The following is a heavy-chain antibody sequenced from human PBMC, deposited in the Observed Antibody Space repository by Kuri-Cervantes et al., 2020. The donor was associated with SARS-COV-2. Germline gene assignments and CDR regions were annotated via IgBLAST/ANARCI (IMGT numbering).Heavy chain of an antibody. CDR3: AEGGAVEMATGYFDY. V-gene: IGHV1-3*01. D-gene: IGHD5-24*01. CDR2: INAGNGNT. Sequence: GESLKISCKASGYTFTSYAMHWVRQAPGQRLEWMGWINAGNGNTKYSQKFQGRVTITRDTSASTAYMELSSLRSEDTAVYYCAEGGAVEMATGYFDYWGQGTLVTVSS. J-gene: IGHJ4*02. CDR1: GYTFTSYA.